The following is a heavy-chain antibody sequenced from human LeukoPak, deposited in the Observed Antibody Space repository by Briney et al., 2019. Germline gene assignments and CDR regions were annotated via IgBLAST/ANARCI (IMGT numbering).Heavy chain of an antibody. V-gene: IGHV3-43*01. CDR2: ISWDGTT. J-gene: IGHJ4*02. CDR1: GFTFEDYT. D-gene: IGHD3-22*01. CDR3: VKDLSYESSGHVLEY. Sequence: GGSLRLSCVASGFTFEDYTMHWVRQTPGKTLEWVSLISWDGTTYYTDSVKGRFTISRDNSKNSLYLQMDTLRSEDTAFYYCVKDLSYESSGHVLEYWGQGTLVTISS.